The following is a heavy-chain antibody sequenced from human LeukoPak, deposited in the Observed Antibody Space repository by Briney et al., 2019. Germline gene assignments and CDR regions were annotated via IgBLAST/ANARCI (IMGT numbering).Heavy chain of an antibody. J-gene: IGHJ5*02. D-gene: IGHD4-23*01. CDR2: ISSSSSTI. V-gene: IGHV3-48*01. CDR1: GFTFSSYS. Sequence: GGSLRLSCAASGFTFSSYSMNWVRQAPGKGLEWVSYISSSSSTIYYADSVKGRFTISRDYAKNSLYLQMNSLRAGDTAVYYCARARNYDGLNWFDPWGQGTLVTVSS. CDR3: ARARNYDGLNWFDP.